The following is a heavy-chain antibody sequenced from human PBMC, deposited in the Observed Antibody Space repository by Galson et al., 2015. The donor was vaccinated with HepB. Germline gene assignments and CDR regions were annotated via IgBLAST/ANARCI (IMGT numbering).Heavy chain of an antibody. CDR3: ARLGYGSGSYYNQNWFDP. CDR2: IDPSDSYT. Sequence: QSGAEVKKPGESLRISCTGSGYSFTSYWISWVRQMPGKGLEWMGRIDPSDSYTNYSPSFQGHVTISADKSISTAYLQWSSLKASDTAMYYCARLGYGSGSYYNQNWFDPWGQGTLVTVSS. J-gene: IGHJ5*02. CDR1: GYSFTSYW. D-gene: IGHD3-10*01. V-gene: IGHV5-10-1*01.